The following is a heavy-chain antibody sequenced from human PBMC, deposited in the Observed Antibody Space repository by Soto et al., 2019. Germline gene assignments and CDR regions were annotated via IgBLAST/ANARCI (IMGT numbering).Heavy chain of an antibody. CDR3: AIRYDYGRSGYYHFDY. J-gene: IGHJ4*02. CDR1: GGSISSGGHY. CDR2: IYHSGSA. V-gene: IGHV4-31*01. D-gene: IGHD3-22*01. Sequence: QVQLQEAGPGLVKPSQTLSLTATVSGGSISSGGHYWNWIRQHPGKGLEWIGYIYHSGSADYNPSRKRLVTLSVDTSKNKFSLKLSAVNAADTAVYYCAIRYDYGRSGYYHFDYWGQGTLVTVSS.